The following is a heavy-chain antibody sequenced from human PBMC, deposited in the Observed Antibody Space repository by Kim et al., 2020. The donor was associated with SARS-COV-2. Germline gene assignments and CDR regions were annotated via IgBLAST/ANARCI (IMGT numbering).Heavy chain of an antibody. D-gene: IGHD2-15*01. Sequence: GGSLRLSCVASGFSFKNFAISWVRQTPGKGLEWVSGISGSGVTSDYAESVKGRFTLSRDNSNNTVFLQMHSLRTEDAAVYFCAKTGGGGSWPEATYYYGLDVWGQETTVIVS. J-gene: IGHJ6*02. V-gene: IGHV3-23*01. CDR1: GFSFKNFA. CDR2: ISGSGVTS. CDR3: AKTGGGGSWPEATYYYGLDV.